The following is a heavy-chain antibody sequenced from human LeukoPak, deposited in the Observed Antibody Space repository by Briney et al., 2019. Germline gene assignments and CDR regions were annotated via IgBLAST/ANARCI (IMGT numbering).Heavy chain of an antibody. J-gene: IGHJ4*02. V-gene: IGHV3-30*04. CDR1: GFTFSSNA. CDR2: ISYDGSNK. Sequence: GRSLRLSCAASGFTFSSNAMHWVRQAPGKGLEWVAIISYDGSNKYYADSVKGRFTISRDNAKNSLYLQMNSLRAEDTAVYYCARVYYYDSGSRWGDYFDYWGQGTLVTVSS. D-gene: IGHD3-10*01. CDR3: ARVYYYDSGSRWGDYFDY.